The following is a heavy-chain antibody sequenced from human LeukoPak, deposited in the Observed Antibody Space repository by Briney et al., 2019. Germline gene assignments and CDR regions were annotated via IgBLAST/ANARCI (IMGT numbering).Heavy chain of an antibody. D-gene: IGHD3-22*01. Sequence: SETLSLTCTVSGGSISSYYWSWIRQPPGKGLEWIGHTSYSGSTNYSPSLKSRVTISVDTSKKQFSLRLSSVTAADTAVYYCGRLSYDTTGYWPGYFDYWGQGTLVTVPS. J-gene: IGHJ4*02. CDR1: GGSISSYY. CDR2: TSYSGST. CDR3: GRLSYDTTGYWPGYFDY. V-gene: IGHV4-59*08.